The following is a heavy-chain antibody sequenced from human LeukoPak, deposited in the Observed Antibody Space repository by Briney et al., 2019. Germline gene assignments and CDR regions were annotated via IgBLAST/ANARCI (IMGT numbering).Heavy chain of an antibody. CDR3: ATGPYYYGSGTHPPGDWFDP. CDR2: ISAYNGNT. D-gene: IGHD3-10*01. J-gene: IGHJ5*02. CDR1: GYTFTSYG. Sequence: AASVKVSCKASGYTFTSYGISWVRQAPGQGLEWMGWISAYNGNTNYAQKLQGRVTMTTDTSTSTAYMELRSLRSDDTAVYYCATGPYYYGSGTHPPGDWFDPWGQGTLVTVSS. V-gene: IGHV1-18*01.